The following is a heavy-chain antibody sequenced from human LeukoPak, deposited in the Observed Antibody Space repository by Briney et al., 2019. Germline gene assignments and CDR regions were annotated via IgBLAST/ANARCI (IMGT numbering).Heavy chain of an antibody. CDR3: ASPSMTTETTAPDY. Sequence: GGSLRLSCAASGFTFSSYSMNWVRQAPGKGLEWVSSISSSSSYIYYADSVKGRFTISRDNAKNSLYLQMNSLRAEDTAVYYCASPSMTTETTAPDYWGQGTLVTVSS. D-gene: IGHD4-17*01. J-gene: IGHJ4*02. V-gene: IGHV3-21*01. CDR1: GFTFSSYS. CDR2: ISSSSSYI.